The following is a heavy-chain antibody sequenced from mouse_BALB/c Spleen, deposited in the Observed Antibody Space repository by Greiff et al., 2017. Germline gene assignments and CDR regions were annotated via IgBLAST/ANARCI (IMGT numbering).Heavy chain of an antibody. J-gene: IGHJ4*01. Sequence: DVKLVESGGGLVQPGGSLRLSCATSGFTFTDYYMSWVRQPPGKALEWLGFIRNKANGYTTEYSASVKGRFTISRDNSQSILYLQMNTLRAEDSATYYCARRSSTMITTGAMDYWGQGTSVTVSS. CDR2: IRNKANGYTT. CDR1: GFTFTDYY. D-gene: IGHD2-4*01. V-gene: IGHV7-3*02. CDR3: ARRSSTMITTGAMDY.